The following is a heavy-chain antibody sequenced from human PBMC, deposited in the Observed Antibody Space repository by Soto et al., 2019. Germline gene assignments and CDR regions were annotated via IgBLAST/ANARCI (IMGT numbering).Heavy chain of an antibody. D-gene: IGHD3-3*01. V-gene: IGHV1-8*01. CDR3: ARGRSMRPGITIFGVVSPRYYYYGMDV. CDR2: MNPNSGNT. CDR1: GYTFTSYD. Sequence: ASVKVSCKASGYTFTSYDINWVRQATGQGLEWMGWMNPNSGNTGYAQKFQGRVTMTRNTSISTAYMELSSLRSEDTAVYYCARGRSMRPGITIFGVVSPRYYYYGMDVWGQGTTVTVSS. J-gene: IGHJ6*02.